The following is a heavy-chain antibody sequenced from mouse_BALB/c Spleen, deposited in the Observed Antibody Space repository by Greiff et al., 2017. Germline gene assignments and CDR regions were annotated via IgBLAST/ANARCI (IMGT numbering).Heavy chain of an antibody. CDR2: IDPANGNT. D-gene: IGHD1-1*01. CDR1: GFNIKDTY. CDR3: ARWNYGSSYGFAY. Sequence: VQLQQSGAELVKPGASVKLSCTASGFNIKDTYMHWVKQRPEQGLEWIGRIDPANGNTKYDPKFQGKATITADTSSNTAYLQLSSLTSEDTAVYYCARWNYGSSYGFAYWGQGTLVTVSA. V-gene: IGHV14-3*02. J-gene: IGHJ3*01.